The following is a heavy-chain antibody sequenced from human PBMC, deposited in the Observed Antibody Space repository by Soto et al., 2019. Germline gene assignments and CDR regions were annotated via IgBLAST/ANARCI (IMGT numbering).Heavy chain of an antibody. V-gene: IGHV3-9*01. D-gene: IGHD6-19*01. CDR2: ISWNSGSI. CDR1: GFTFDDYA. Sequence: EVQLVESGGGLVQPGRSLRLSCAASGFTFDDYAMHWVRRAPGKGLEWVSGISWNSGSIGYADSVKGRFTISRDNAKNSLYLQMNSLRAEDTALYYCAKGGAVAGWPFDYWGQGTLVTVSS. J-gene: IGHJ4*02. CDR3: AKGGAVAGWPFDY.